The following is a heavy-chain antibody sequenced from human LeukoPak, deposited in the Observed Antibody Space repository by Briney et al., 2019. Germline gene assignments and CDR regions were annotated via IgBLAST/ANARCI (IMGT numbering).Heavy chain of an antibody. CDR1: GYTFTSYG. CDR3: ARDMKGNSGYDSYY. CDR2: ISAYNGNT. V-gene: IGHV1-18*01. Sequence: ASVKVSCKASGYTFTSYGISLVRQAPGQGLEWMGRISAYNGNTNYAQKLQGRVTMTTDTSTSTAYMELRSLRSDDTAVYYCARDMKGNSGYDSYYWGQGTLVTVSS. D-gene: IGHD5-12*01. J-gene: IGHJ4*02.